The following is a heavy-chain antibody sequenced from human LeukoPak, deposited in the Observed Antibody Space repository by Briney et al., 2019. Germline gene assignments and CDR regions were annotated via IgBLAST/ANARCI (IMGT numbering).Heavy chain of an antibody. Sequence: PGGSLRLSCKGSGYTFTNYWISWVRQMPGKRLEWMGRIDPSDSYTNYNPSFRGHITISADKSSSTAYLHWSSLKASDTAMYFCTRQYSGYDYYFDYWGQGSLVTVSS. CDR1: GYTFTNYW. D-gene: IGHD5-12*01. J-gene: IGHJ4*02. CDR3: TRQYSGYDYYFDY. CDR2: IDPSDSYT. V-gene: IGHV5-10-1*01.